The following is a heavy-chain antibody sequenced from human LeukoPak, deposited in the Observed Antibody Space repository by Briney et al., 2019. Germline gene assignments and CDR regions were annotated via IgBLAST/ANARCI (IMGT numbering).Heavy chain of an antibody. J-gene: IGHJ4*02. CDR2: IYSSGST. Sequence: QPSETLSLTCTVSGGSISSGSYYWNWIRQPAGKGLEWIGRIYSSGSTNYNPSLKSRVSISVDTSKNQFSLKLSSVTAADTAVYYCARLKYYYDSSGYQYYFDYWGQGTLVTVSS. D-gene: IGHD3-22*01. V-gene: IGHV4-61*02. CDR1: GGSISSGSYY. CDR3: ARLKYYYDSSGYQYYFDY.